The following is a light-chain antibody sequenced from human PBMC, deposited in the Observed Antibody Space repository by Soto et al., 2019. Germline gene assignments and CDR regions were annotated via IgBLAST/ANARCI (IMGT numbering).Light chain of an antibody. Sequence: EIVLTQSACTLSWSPGERATLSCRASQSVSSNYLAWYQQKPGQAPRLLIYDASNRATGIPARFSGSGSATDFTLTIDNLQPEDFAIYYCQQRNNWPPITFGQGTRLEIK. J-gene: IGKJ5*01. V-gene: IGKV3-11*01. CDR1: QSVSSNY. CDR2: DAS. CDR3: QQRNNWPPIT.